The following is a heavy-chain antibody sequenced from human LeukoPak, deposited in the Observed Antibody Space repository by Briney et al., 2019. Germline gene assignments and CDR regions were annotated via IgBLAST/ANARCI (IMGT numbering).Heavy chain of an antibody. CDR3: ARHTFDSGSYADAFDI. CDR2: IYPGDSDT. D-gene: IGHD1-26*01. V-gene: IGHV5-51*01. CDR1: GYSFTSYW. Sequence: GESLKISCKGSGYSFTSYWIGWVRQMPGKGLEWMGIIYPGDSDTRYSPSFQGQVTISADKSISTAYLQWSSLKASDTAMYYCARHTFDSGSYADAFDIWGQGTMVTVSS. J-gene: IGHJ3*02.